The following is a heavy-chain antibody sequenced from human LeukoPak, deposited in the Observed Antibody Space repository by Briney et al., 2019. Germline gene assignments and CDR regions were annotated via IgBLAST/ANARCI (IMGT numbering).Heavy chain of an antibody. CDR2: ISAYNGNT. Sequence: ASVKVSCKASGYTFTSYGISWVRQAPGQGLEWMGWISAYNGNTNYAQKLQGRVTMTTDTSTSTAYMELRSLRSDDTAVYYCTRVLVGGPISPDGYWGQGTLVTVSS. V-gene: IGHV1-18*01. CDR1: GYTFTSYG. J-gene: IGHJ4*02. D-gene: IGHD4-23*01. CDR3: TRVLVGGPISPDGY.